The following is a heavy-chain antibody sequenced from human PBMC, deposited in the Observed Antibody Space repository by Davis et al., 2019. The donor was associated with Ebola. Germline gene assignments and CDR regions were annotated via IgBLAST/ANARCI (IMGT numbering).Heavy chain of an antibody. CDR2: INSQGST. CDR1: RGSLSNYW. Sequence: PSETLSLTCTVSRGSLSNYWWGWVRQPVGSTLQWIGRINSQGSTNYNPSPWRRVSMSVDTSENRFSLRLTSLTAADTAIYYCARMSPLTCFDSWGQGTLVSVSS. V-gene: IGHV4-4*07. CDR3: ARMSPLTCFDS. J-gene: IGHJ5*01.